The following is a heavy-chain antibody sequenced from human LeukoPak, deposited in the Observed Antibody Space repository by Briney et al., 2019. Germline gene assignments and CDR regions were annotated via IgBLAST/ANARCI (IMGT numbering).Heavy chain of an antibody. CDR1: GGSISSYY. V-gene: IGHV4-59*12. CDR2: IYYSGST. J-gene: IGHJ4*02. D-gene: IGHD3-3*01. CDR3: ARGLWSGYSDY. Sequence: SETLSLTCTVSGGSISSYYWSWIRQPPGKGLEWIGYIYYSGSTNYNPSLKSRVTISVDTSKNQFSLKLSSVTAADTAVYYCARGLWSGYSDYWGQGTLVTVSS.